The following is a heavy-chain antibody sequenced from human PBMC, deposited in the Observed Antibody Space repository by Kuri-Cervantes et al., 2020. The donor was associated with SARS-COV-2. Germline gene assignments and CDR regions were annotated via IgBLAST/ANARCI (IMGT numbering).Heavy chain of an antibody. CDR1: GFSFSNYG. J-gene: IGHJ4*02. Sequence: GGSLRLSCAASGFSFSNYGMHWVRQAPGKGLEWVALISFDGNNKYYADSVKGRFTISRDNSKNTLYLQMNSLRAEDTAVYYCAKDRVGVQDFWGQGTLVTVSS. CDR3: AKDRVGVQDF. V-gene: IGHV3-30*18. CDR2: ISFDGNNK. D-gene: IGHD2-21*01.